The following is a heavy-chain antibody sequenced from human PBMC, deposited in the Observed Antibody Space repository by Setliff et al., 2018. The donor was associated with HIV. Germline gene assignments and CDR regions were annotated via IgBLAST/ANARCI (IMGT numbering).Heavy chain of an antibody. V-gene: IGHV4-59*11. CDR2: IFYSGST. CDR3: ARDSGIAVAGRLGY. D-gene: IGHD6-19*01. Sequence: PSETLSLTCTVPGAPISSHSWGWIRQPPGKGLEWIGSIFYSGSTNYNPSLKSRVTISVDTSKNQFSLKLNSVTAADTAVYYCARDSGIAVAGRLGYWGQGTLVTVSS. J-gene: IGHJ4*02. CDR1: GAPISSHS.